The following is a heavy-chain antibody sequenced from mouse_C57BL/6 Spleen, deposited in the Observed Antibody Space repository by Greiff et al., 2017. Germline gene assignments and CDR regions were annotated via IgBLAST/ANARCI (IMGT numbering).Heavy chain of an antibody. J-gene: IGHJ2*01. D-gene: IGHD2-1*01. CDR2: INPGSGGT. V-gene: IGHV1-54*01. CDR3: AREEAYGNYLDY. CDR1: GYAFTNYL. Sequence: VQLQQSGAELVRPGTSVKVSCKASGYAFTNYLIEWVKQRPGQGLEWIGVINPGSGGTNYNEKFKGKATLTADKSSSTAYMQLSSLTSEDSAVYFCAREEAYGNYLDYWGQGTTRTVSS.